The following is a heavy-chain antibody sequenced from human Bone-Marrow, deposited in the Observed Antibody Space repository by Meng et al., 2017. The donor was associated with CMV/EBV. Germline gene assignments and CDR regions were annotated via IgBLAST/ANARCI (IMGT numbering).Heavy chain of an antibody. CDR2: ISTTSSYI. Sequence: GESLKISCAASGFTFSAFSMNWVRQAPGKGLEWVSSISTTSSYIYYADSLKGRFTISRDNAKNSLYLQMNSLRAEDTAVYYCARAEDSSGWSQLDYWGQGTLVTVSS. J-gene: IGHJ4*02. D-gene: IGHD6-19*01. CDR3: ARAEDSSGWSQLDY. CDR1: GFTFSAFS. V-gene: IGHV3-21*01.